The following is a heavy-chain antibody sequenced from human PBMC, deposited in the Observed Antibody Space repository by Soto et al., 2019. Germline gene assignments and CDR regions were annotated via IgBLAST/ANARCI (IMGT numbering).Heavy chain of an antibody. D-gene: IGHD3-3*01. CDR3: ARRRLITTFGVVISDPTDY. J-gene: IGHJ4*02. V-gene: IGHV1-69*13. CDR1: GGTFSSYA. Sequence: SVKVSCKASGGTFSSYAISWVRQAPGQGLEWMGGIIPIFGTANYAQKFQGRVTITADESTSTAYMELSSLRSEDPAVYYCARRRLITTFGVVISDPTDYWGQGTLVTVSS. CDR2: IIPIFGTA.